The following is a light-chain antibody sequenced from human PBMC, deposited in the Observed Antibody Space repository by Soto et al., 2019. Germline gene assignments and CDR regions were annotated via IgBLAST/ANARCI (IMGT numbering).Light chain of an antibody. J-gene: IGLJ1*01. CDR3: TSYTSTSTPYV. V-gene: IGLV2-14*01. CDR2: DAY. Sequence: QSVLTQPASVSGFPGQSITISCAGTSSDVGRYTYVSWYQQHPGKAPKLIIYDAYNRPSGVSNRFSGSKSGNTASLTISGLQAEDEADYYCTSYTSTSTPYVFGGGTKVTVL. CDR1: SSDVGRYTY.